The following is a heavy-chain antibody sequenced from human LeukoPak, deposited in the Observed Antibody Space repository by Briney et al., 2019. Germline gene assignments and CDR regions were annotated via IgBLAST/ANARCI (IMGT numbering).Heavy chain of an antibody. D-gene: IGHD1-1*01. CDR1: GFTFSSYE. V-gene: IGHV3-48*03. Sequence: GGSLRLSCAASGFTFSSYEMNWVRQAPGKGLEWVSYISSSGGTIYYADSVKGRFTISRDNAKNSLYLQMNSLRAEDTAVYYCARETGASYYFDYWGQGTLVTVSS. CDR2: ISSSGGTI. J-gene: IGHJ4*02. CDR3: ARETGASYYFDY.